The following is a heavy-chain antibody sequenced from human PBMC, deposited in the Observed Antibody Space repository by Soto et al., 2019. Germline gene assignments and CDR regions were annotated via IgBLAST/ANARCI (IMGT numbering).Heavy chain of an antibody. J-gene: IGHJ4*02. Sequence: QVQLVQSGAEVKKPGSSVKVSCKASGGTFSSYTISWVRQAPGQGLEWVGRIIPILGIANYAQKFQGRVTITADKSTSTAYMELSSLRSEDTAVYYCARDTYYYDSSGYYLDYWGQGTLVTVSS. V-gene: IGHV1-69*08. D-gene: IGHD3-22*01. CDR2: IIPILGIA. CDR3: ARDTYYYDSSGYYLDY. CDR1: GGTFSSYT.